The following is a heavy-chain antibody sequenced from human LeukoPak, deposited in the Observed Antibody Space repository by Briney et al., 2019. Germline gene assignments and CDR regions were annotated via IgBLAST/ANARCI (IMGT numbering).Heavy chain of an antibody. CDR1: GFNFNDAA. CDR3: ARESSVSGWYIH. D-gene: IGHD6-19*01. Sequence: GGSLRLSCAASGFNFNDAAMTWVRQAPGTGLEWVSGIYVDGSTYYADSAKGRFTISRHNSENTLSLQMSSLRPEDTAMYYCARESSVSGWYIHWGQGTLVTVSS. CDR2: IYVDGST. V-gene: IGHV3-53*04. J-gene: IGHJ4*02.